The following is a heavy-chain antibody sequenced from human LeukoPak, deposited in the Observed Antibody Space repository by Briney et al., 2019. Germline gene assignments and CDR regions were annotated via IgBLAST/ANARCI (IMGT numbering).Heavy chain of an antibody. CDR2: ISSSSSYI. J-gene: IGHJ4*02. Sequence: GGSLRLSCAASGFTFSSYSMNWVRQAPGKGLEWVSSISSSSSYIYYADSVKGRFTISRDNAKNSLYLQMSSLRAEDTAVYYCAREWGSSWIFDYWGQGTLVTVSS. D-gene: IGHD6-13*01. CDR1: GFTFSSYS. V-gene: IGHV3-21*01. CDR3: AREWGSSWIFDY.